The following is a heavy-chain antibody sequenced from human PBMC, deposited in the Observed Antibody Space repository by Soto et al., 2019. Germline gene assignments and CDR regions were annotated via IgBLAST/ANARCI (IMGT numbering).Heavy chain of an antibody. D-gene: IGHD2-15*01. CDR3: AREVRGGFTGIFDQ. V-gene: IGHV4-61*02. J-gene: IGHJ4*02. Sequence: SETLSLTCAVSGGFISSGDSSWSWIRQPAGKGLEWIGRIYTDGTTKYNPSLKSRVTLSLDKSKNQFSLRLSSVTAADTAVYYFAREVRGGFTGIFDQWGRGSRVTVSS. CDR2: IYTDGTT. CDR1: GGFISSGDSS.